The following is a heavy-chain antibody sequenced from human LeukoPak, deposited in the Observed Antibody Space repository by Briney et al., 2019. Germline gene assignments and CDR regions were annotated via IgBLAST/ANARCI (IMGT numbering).Heavy chain of an antibody. CDR2: ISSGSTYM. D-gene: IGHD2-2*01. V-gene: IGHV3-21*01. J-gene: IGHJ4*02. CDR3: AREPGPAAPPVDY. CDR1: GFTFTSYG. Sequence: GGSLRLSCAASGFTFTSYGMNWVRQAPGKGLEWVSSISSGSTYMYYADSVKGRFTISRDNAKNSVYLQMNSLRVEDTAVYCCAREPGPAAPPVDYWGQGTLVTVSS.